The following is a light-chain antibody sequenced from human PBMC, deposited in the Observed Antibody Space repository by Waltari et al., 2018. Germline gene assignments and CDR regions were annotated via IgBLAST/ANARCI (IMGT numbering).Light chain of an antibody. Sequence: EIVLTQSPATLSLSPVERATLSCRASQSVSSYLAWYQQKPGQAPRLLIYDASNRATGIPARFSGSGSGTDFTLTISSLEPEDFAVYYCQQYYSTPPLTFGGGTKVEIK. J-gene: IGKJ4*01. V-gene: IGKV3-11*01. CDR1: QSVSSY. CDR3: QQYYSTPPLT. CDR2: DAS.